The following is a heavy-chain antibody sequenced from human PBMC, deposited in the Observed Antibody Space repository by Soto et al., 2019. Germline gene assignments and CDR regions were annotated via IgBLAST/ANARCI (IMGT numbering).Heavy chain of an antibody. CDR2: IRSKADNYAT. Sequence: GGSLRLSCAASGFTFSGSAMHWVRQASGKGLEWVGRIRSKADNYATSYAASVKGRFTISRDDSKNTAYLQMDSLKTEDTAVYYCTERGKYANRVFDYWSQGTLVTVAS. J-gene: IGHJ4*02. V-gene: IGHV3-73*01. CDR3: TERGKYANRVFDY. CDR1: GFTFSGSA. D-gene: IGHD2-8*01.